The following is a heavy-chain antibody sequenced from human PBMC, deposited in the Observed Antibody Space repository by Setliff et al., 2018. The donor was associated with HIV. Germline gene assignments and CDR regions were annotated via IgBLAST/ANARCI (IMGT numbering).Heavy chain of an antibody. Sequence: ASVKVSCKASGYTFTSYAIHWVRQAPGQGLEWLGMVNPSGGSTAYAQKFQGRVTMTRDTSTNTVYLDLSGLRSDDTAVYYCARDRPAGYHYGYGYWGQGTMVTVSS. CDR1: GYTFTSYA. J-gene: IGHJ4*02. CDR2: VNPSGGST. CDR3: ARDRPAGYHYGYGY. D-gene: IGHD5-18*01. V-gene: IGHV1-46*01.